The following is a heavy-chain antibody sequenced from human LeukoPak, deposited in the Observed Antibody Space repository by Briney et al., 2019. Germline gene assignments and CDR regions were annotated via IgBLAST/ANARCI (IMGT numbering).Heavy chain of an antibody. CDR2: IKQDGSEK. D-gene: IGHD3-22*01. Sequence: QPGGSLRLSCAASGFTFSSFWMSWARQAPGKGLEWVANIKQDGSEKYYVDSVTGRFTISRDNAKNSLYLQVNNLSAEDTAVYYCAREVWSSSGYYGGSHYYKTDVWGQGTTVTVSS. CDR3: AREVWSSSGYYGGSHYYKTDV. J-gene: IGHJ6*02. CDR1: GFTFSSFW. V-gene: IGHV3-7*01.